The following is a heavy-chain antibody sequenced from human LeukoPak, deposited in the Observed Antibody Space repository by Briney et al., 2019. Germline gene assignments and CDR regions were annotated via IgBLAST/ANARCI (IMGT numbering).Heavy chain of an antibody. J-gene: IGHJ4*02. CDR2: ISSSGGST. CDR1: GFTFSSYS. Sequence: GGSLRLSCAASGFTFSSYSMSWVRQAPGKGLEWVSAISSSGGSTDYTDSVRGRFTISRDNSKNTLYLQMKALRDEDTATYYCAKRGPIYSSTPGNYFDYWGQGTLVTVSP. D-gene: IGHD3-10*01. CDR3: AKRGPIYSSTPGNYFDY. V-gene: IGHV3-23*01.